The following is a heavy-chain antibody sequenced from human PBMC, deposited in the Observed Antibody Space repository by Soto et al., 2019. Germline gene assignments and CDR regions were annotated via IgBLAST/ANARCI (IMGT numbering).Heavy chain of an antibody. V-gene: IGHV4-4*07. CDR2: IYTSGST. D-gene: IGHD2-15*01. J-gene: IGHJ3*02. CDR3: ARGYCSGGSCYSGFLKAFDI. Sequence: SLTCTVPGGSISSYYWSWIRQPAGKGLEWIGRIYTSGSTNYNPSLKSRVTMSVDTSKNQFSLKLSSVTAADTAVYYCARGYCSGGSCYSGFLKAFDIWGQGTMVTVSS. CDR1: GGSISSYY.